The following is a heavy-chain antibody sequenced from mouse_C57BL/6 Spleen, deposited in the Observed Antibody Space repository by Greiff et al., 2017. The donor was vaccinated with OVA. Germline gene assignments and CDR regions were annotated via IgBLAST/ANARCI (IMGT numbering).Heavy chain of an antibody. CDR1: GFTFSDYG. CDR3: ARRTVHWYFDV. CDR2: ISSGSSTI. J-gene: IGHJ1*03. V-gene: IGHV5-17*01. Sequence: EVMLVESGGGLVKPGGSLKLSCAASGFTFSDYGMHWVRQAPEKGLEWVAYISSGSSTIYYAEPVKGRFTIPRDNAKNTLFLQMTSLRSEDTAMYYCARRTVHWYFDVWGTGTTVTVSS.